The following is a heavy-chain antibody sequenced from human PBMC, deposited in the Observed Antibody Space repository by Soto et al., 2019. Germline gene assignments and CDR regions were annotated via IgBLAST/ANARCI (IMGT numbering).Heavy chain of an antibody. Sequence: PSETLSLTCTVSGGSVTNSSYYWGWIRQSPGKGLEWIGSVYYRGRSYSKSSVKSRVTISVDTSKNRFSLSLNSVTASDTAVYFCVSQGTTGPTQAYFDYRGRGAMVTVSS. J-gene: IGHJ4*02. CDR3: VSQGTTGPTQAYFDY. D-gene: IGHD4-17*01. V-gene: IGHV4-39*01. CDR2: VYYRGRS. CDR1: GGSVTNSSYY.